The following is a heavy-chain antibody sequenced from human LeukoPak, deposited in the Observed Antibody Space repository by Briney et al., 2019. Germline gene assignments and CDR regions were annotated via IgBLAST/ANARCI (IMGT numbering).Heavy chain of an antibody. CDR3: ARLGYCTNGVCFFFDY. CDR2: IYYSGST. CDR1: GGSISSSSYY. Sequence: SETLSLTCTVSGGSISSSSYYWGWIRQPPGKGLEWNGSIYYSGSTYYNPSLKSRVTISVDTSKNQFSLKLSSVTAADTAVYYCARLGYCTNGVCFFFDYWGQGTLVTVSS. J-gene: IGHJ4*02. D-gene: IGHD2-8*01. V-gene: IGHV4-39*01.